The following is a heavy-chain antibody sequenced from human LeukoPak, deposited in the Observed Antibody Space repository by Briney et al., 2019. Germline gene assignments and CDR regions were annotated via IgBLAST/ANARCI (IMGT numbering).Heavy chain of an antibody. V-gene: IGHV1-69*06. J-gene: IGHJ3*02. CDR1: GGTFSNYA. Sequence: ASVKVSCKASGGTFSNYAIGWVRQAPGQGLEWMGGVIPIFSTANYAQKFQGRVTITADRSTSTAYMELSSLRSEDTAVYYCARVRDGYNDAYDIWGQGTMVTVPS. CDR3: ARVRDGYNDAYDI. D-gene: IGHD5-24*01. CDR2: VIPIFSTA.